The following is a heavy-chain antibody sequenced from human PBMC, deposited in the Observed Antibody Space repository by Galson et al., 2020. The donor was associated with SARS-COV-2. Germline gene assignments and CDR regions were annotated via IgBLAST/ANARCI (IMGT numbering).Heavy chain of an antibody. J-gene: IGHJ4*02. CDR3: ARSGYSGSLYYFDY. CDR2: ISSSSSTI. Sequence: GESLKIPCAASGFTFSRHSMNWVRQAPGKGLGGVSYISSSSSTIYYADSVKGRFTISRDNDKNSLYLQMNSLRAEDTAVYYCARSGYSGSLYYFDYWGQGTLVTVSS. CDR1: GFTFSRHS. V-gene: IGHV3-48*01. D-gene: IGHD5-12*01.